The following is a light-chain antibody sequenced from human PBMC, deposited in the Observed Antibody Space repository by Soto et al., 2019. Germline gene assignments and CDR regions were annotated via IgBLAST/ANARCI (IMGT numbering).Light chain of an antibody. CDR3: QQYGTSPLT. CDR1: QSVGSTY. CDR2: GVS. Sequence: EIVLTQSPGTLSLSPGERATLSCRASQSVGSTYLAWYQQKPGQAPKLLIYGVSRRATGIPDRFSGSGSGTDFTLTISRLEPEDFAVYYCQQYGTSPLTFGLGTKVDI. V-gene: IGKV3-20*01. J-gene: IGKJ3*01.